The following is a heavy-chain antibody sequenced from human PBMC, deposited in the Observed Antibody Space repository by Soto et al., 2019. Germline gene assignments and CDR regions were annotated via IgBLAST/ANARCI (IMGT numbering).Heavy chain of an antibody. Sequence: GGSLRLSCAASGFTVISNYMSWVRQAPGKGLEWVSVFYSGGSTYYADSVKGRFTISRDNSKNTLYLQMNSLRAEDTALYYCARGQYSSSWFDYWGQGTLVTVSS. J-gene: IGHJ4*02. D-gene: IGHD6-13*01. CDR3: ARGQYSSSWFDY. CDR1: GFTVISNY. V-gene: IGHV3-66*01. CDR2: FYSGGST.